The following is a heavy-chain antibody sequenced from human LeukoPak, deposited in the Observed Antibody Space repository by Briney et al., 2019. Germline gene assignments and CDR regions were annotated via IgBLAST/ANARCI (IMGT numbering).Heavy chain of an antibody. J-gene: IGHJ4*02. CDR3: ARLKAIGGSAAY. CDR2: IYPGDSDT. V-gene: IGHV5-51*01. Sequence: GSLHISCMGSGYSFTSYWIGWVRPMPGKGLKWMGNIYPGDSDTRYSPSCQGQATISAHKSISTAYLQWRSLTRPGPAMTYCARLKAIGGSAAYWGEGTLVSASS. D-gene: IGHD4-23*01. CDR1: GYSFTSYW.